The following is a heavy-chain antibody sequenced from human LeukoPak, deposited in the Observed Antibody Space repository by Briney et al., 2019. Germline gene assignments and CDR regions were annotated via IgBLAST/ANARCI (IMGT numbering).Heavy chain of an antibody. J-gene: IGHJ5*02. CDR1: GGSISSSSYY. CDR3: ARGDYYGSGGYNWFDP. CDR2: IYYSGST. Sequence: PSETLSLTCTVSGGSISSSSYYWGWIRQPPGQGLEWFGSIYYSGSTYYNPSLKSRVTMSVDTSKNQFSLKLSSVTAADTAVYYCARGDYYGSGGYNWFDPWGQGTLVTVSS. V-gene: IGHV4-39*07. D-gene: IGHD3-10*01.